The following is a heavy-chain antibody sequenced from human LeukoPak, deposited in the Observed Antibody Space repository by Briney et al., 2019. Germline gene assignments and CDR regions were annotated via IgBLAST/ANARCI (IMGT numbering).Heavy chain of an antibody. Sequence: ETLSLTCTVSGGSISSYYWSWIRQPAGKGLEWIGGIYTSGSTNYNPSLKSRVTMSVDTSKNQFPLKLSSVTAADTAVYYCARDKDVLLWFGESYPYWFDPWGQGTLVTVSS. D-gene: IGHD3-10*01. J-gene: IGHJ5*02. CDR2: IYTSGST. CDR3: ARDKDVLLWFGESYPYWFDP. V-gene: IGHV4-4*07. CDR1: GGSISSYY.